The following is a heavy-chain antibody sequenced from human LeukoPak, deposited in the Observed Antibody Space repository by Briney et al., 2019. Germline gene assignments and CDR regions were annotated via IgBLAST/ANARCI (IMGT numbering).Heavy chain of an antibody. J-gene: IGHJ5*02. Sequence: SETLSLTCSVSGGSISSSDYYWGWIRQPPGKGLDFIGGMLYSGSTYYNPSLKSRVTISVDTSKNQFSLNLSSVTAADAAVYYCARRRANHHWFDPWGQGTLVTVSS. CDR3: ARRRANHHWFDP. CDR1: GGSISSSDYY. V-gene: IGHV4-39*01. CDR2: MLYSGST.